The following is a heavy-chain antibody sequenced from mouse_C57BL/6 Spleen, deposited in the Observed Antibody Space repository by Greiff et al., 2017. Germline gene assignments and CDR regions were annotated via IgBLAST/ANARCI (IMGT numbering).Heavy chain of an antibody. CDR3: ARGRVYYGSSYGVYVDY. Sequence: EVQLQQSGPELVKPGASVKIPCKASGYTFTDYNMDWVKQSHGKSLEWIGDINPNNGGTIYNQKFKGKATLTVDKSSSKAYRGLRSLTAEETAGYYCARGRVYYGSSYGVYVDYWGQGTTLTVSS. CDR2: INPNNGGT. V-gene: IGHV1-18*01. CDR1: GYTFTDYN. J-gene: IGHJ2*01. D-gene: IGHD1-1*01.